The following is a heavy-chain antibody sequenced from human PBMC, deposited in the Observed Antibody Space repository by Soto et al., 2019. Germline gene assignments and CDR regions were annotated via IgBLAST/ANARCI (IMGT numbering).Heavy chain of an antibody. CDR2: ISGSGGST. D-gene: IGHD6-19*01. J-gene: IGHJ4*02. CDR3: AKDRKQWLVQSGY. Sequence: PGGSLRLSCAASEFTFSSYAMSWVRQAPGKGLEWVSAISGSGGSTYYADSVKGRFTISRDNSKNTLYLQMNSLRAEDTSVYYCAKDRKQWLVQSGYWGQGTLVTVSS. CDR1: EFTFSSYA. V-gene: IGHV3-23*01.